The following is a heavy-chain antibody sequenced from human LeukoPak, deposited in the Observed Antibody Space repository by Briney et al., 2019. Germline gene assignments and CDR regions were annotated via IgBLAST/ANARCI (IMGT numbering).Heavy chain of an antibody. J-gene: IGHJ4*02. V-gene: IGHV3-30*02. D-gene: IGHD4-11*01. CDR3: AKDTVFADYPRFFDY. CDR1: GFTFSSYG. Sequence: GGSLRLSCAASGFTFSSYGMHWVRQAPGKGLEWVAFIRYDGSNKYYADSVKGRFTISRDNSKNTLYLQMNSLRAEDTAVYYCAKDTVFADYPRFFDYWGQGTLVTASS. CDR2: IRYDGSNK.